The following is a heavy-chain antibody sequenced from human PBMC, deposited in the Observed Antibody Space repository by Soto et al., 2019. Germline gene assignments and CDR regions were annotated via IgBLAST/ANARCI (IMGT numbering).Heavy chain of an antibody. J-gene: IGHJ3*02. CDR2: IVGSGSTI. V-gene: IGHV3-48*03. Sequence: PVGSLRLSCAASGFTFSSYEMNWVRQAPGKGLEWVSYIVGSGSTIYYADSVKGRFTISRDNAKNSLYLQMNNLRAEDTAVYYCARESDDAFDIWGQGTMVTVSS. CDR3: ARESDDAFDI. CDR1: GFTFSSYE.